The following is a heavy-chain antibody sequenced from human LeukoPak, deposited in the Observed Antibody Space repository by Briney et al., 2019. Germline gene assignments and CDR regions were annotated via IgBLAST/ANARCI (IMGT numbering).Heavy chain of an antibody. CDR3: ARSINRGWYTSRGNDY. V-gene: IGHV4-38-2*02. CDR1: GYSISSGYY. J-gene: IGHJ4*02. D-gene: IGHD6-19*01. Sequence: SETLSLTCTVSGYSISSGYYWGWIRQPPGNGLEWIGSIYHSGSTYYNPSLKSRVTISVDTSKNQFSLKLSSVTAADTAVYYCARSINRGWYTSRGNDYWGQGTLVTVSS. CDR2: IYHSGST.